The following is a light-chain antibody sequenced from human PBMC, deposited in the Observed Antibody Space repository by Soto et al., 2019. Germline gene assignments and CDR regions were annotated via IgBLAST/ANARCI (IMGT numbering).Light chain of an antibody. CDR2: KAS. J-gene: IGKJ1*01. Sequence: IQMTQSPSTLSASVGDRVTITCRASQSISIWLAWYQQKPGKAPKLLIYKASNLESEVPSRFTGSGSGTEFNLTTNSLQPDDSATYYCQQYNSDSTFGQGTKVEIK. V-gene: IGKV1-5*03. CDR1: QSISIW. CDR3: QQYNSDST.